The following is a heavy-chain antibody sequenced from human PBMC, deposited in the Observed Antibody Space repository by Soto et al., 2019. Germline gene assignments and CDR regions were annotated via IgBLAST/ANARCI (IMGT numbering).Heavy chain of an antibody. V-gene: IGHV3-7*03. CDR1: GFTFSSYW. CDR3: ARGTATVNDY. D-gene: IGHD4-17*01. J-gene: IGHJ4*02. CDR2: IKQDGGEK. Sequence: GGSLRVSWAALGFTFSSYWMSCVRQAPGKGLERVANIKQDGGEKYYVDSVKGRFTISRDNAKNALYLQMNSLRVEDTAVYYCARGTATVNDYWGQGTLVTVSS.